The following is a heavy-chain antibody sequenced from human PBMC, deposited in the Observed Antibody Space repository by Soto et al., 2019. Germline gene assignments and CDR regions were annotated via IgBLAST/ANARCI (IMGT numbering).Heavy chain of an antibody. V-gene: IGHV4-31*03. D-gene: IGHD3-22*01. CDR1: GGSISGGNYY. Sequence: SETLSLTCTVSGGSISGGNYYWSWIRQHPGKGLEWIGYIYYSGSTYYNPSLKSRVTISVDTSKNQFSLKLSSVTAADTAVYYSARTSYDSSGTAADPWGQGTLVTVSS. CDR2: IYYSGST. J-gene: IGHJ5*02. CDR3: ARTSYDSSGTAADP.